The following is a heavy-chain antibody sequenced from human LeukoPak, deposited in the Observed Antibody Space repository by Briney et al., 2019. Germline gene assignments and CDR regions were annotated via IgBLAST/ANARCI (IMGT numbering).Heavy chain of an antibody. Sequence: GRSLRLSCAASGFTFSNYAMHWVRQAPGKGLEWVAVISYDGPNKYYADSVKGRFTISRDNSKNTLYLQMNSLRAEDTAVYYCARVGDWSDTSGYYYFDYWGQGTLVTVSS. D-gene: IGHD3-22*01. J-gene: IGHJ4*02. V-gene: IGHV3-30-3*01. CDR3: ARVGDWSDTSGYYYFDY. CDR2: ISYDGPNK. CDR1: GFTFSNYA.